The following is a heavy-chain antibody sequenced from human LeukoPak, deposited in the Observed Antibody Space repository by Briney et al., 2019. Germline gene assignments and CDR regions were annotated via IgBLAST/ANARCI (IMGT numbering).Heavy chain of an antibody. V-gene: IGHV3-53*01. D-gene: IGHD3-16*01. J-gene: IGHJ3*02. CDR1: GFTVSTNY. CDR3: ARGWGPFTFDI. CDR2: IYSGGST. Sequence: GGSLRLSCAACGFTVSTNYMTWVRQAPGKGLEWVSVIYSGGSTYYADSVKGRFTISRDNSKNTLYLQMNSLRAEDTAVYYCARGWGPFTFDIWGQGTMVTVSS.